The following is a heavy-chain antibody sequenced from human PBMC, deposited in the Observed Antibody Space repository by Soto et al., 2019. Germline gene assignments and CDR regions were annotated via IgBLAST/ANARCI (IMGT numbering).Heavy chain of an antibody. D-gene: IGHD2-15*01. V-gene: IGHV3-66*01. CDR2: IYSGGST. CDR1: GFTVSSNY. J-gene: IGHJ4*02. CDR3: ARGYCSGGSCYFDY. Sequence: GGSLRLSCAASGFTVSSNYMSLVRQAPGKGLEWVSVIYSGGSTYYADSVKGRFTISRDNSKNTLYLQMNSLRAEDTAVYYCARGYCSGGSCYFDYWGQGTLVTVSS.